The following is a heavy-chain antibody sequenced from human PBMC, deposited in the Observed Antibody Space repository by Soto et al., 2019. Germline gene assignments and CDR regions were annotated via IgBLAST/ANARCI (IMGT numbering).Heavy chain of an antibody. CDR1: AYTFTSYA. CDR3: AISTGFDYYDSSGYFF. J-gene: IGHJ4*02. CDR2: INAGNGNT. V-gene: IGHV1-3*01. Sequence: SVKVSCKASAYTFTSYAMHWVRQAPGQRLEWMGWINAGNGNTKYSQKFQGRVTITRDTSASTAYMELSSLRSEDTAVYHCAISTGFDYYDSSGYFFWGQGTLVTASS. D-gene: IGHD3-22*01.